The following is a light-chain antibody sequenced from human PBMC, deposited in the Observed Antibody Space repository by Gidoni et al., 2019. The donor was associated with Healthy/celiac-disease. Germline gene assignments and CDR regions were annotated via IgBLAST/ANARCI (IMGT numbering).Light chain of an antibody. CDR2: YAS. V-gene: IGKV1-5*01. J-gene: IGKJ1*01. CDR1: QSISSW. CDR3: QQYNSYRGT. Sequence: DIQMTQSPSTLSASVGDRVTITCRASQSISSWLAWYQHKPGKAPKLLIYYASSLESGVPSRFSGSGSGTEFTLTISSLQPDDFATYYCQQYNSYRGTFGQGTKVEIK.